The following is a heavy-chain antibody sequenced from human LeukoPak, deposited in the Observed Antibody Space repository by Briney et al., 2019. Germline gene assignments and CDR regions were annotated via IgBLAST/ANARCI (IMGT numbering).Heavy chain of an antibody. J-gene: IGHJ4*02. Sequence: PGGSLRLSCAASGFTFSSYSMNWVRQAPGKGLEWVSAISGSGGSTYYADSVKGRFTISRDNSKNTLYLQMNSLRAEDTAVYYCAVIAVAVTTHSGYWGQGTLVTVSS. CDR1: GFTFSSYS. V-gene: IGHV3-23*01. CDR2: ISGSGGST. D-gene: IGHD6-19*01. CDR3: AVIAVAVTTHSGY.